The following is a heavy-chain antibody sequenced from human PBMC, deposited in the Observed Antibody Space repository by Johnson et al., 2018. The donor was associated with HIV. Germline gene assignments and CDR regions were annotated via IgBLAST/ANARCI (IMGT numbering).Heavy chain of an antibody. V-gene: IGHV3-11*04. CDR1: GFTFSDYY. D-gene: IGHD2-15*01. CDR3: ARVGVGGYSADGAFDI. Sequence: QVPLVGSGGGLVKPGGSLRLSCAASGFTFSDYYISWIRQAPGKGLEWVSYISSSGSTTYYADSVKGRFTISRDNSKSTLYLQINSLRAEDAAVFYCARVGVGGYSADGAFDIWGQGTLVTVSS. J-gene: IGHJ3*02. CDR2: ISSSGSTT.